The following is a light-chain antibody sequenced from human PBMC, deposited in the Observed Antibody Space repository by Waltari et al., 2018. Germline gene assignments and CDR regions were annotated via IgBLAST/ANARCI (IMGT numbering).Light chain of an antibody. CDR3: CSYAGTTNIVV. CDR1: SRDVGSYQL. V-gene: IGLV2-23*01. J-gene: IGLJ2*01. CDR2: EDN. Sequence: QSALTQPASVSGSPGQSITISCPGTSRDVGSYQLFPWYQQYSGKAPKLIIYEDNKRPSGVSNRFSGSKSGNTASLTISGLQAEDEADYHCCSYAGTTNIVVFGGGTKLTVL.